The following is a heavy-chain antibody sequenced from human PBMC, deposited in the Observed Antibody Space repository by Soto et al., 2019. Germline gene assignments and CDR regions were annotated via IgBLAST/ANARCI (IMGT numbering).Heavy chain of an antibody. CDR3: AGLLPVAGTDDSFDI. Sequence: GESLKISCKGSGYSCTSYWISWVRQMPGKGLEWMGRIDPSDSYTNYSPSFQGHVTISADKSISTAYLQWSSLKASDTTMYYCAGLLPVAGTDDSFDIWGQGTMVTVSS. CDR2: IDPSDSYT. CDR1: GYSCTSYW. D-gene: IGHD6-19*01. J-gene: IGHJ3*02. V-gene: IGHV5-10-1*01.